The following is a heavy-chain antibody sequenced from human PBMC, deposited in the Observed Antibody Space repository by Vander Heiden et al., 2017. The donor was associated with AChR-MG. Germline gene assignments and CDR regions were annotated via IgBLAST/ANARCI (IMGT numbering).Heavy chain of an antibody. CDR2: ISYDGTKK. CDR1: GFTFSSYA. Sequence: QVQLVESGGGVVQPGRSLKLPCPASGFTFSSYAMLWVRQPPGKGLEWLAVISYDGTKKYYADSVKGRFTISRDNSKNTLYLQMDSLGTEDTAVHFCARSQLGHIPRGDYYYYYMDVWGSGTTVTVSS. J-gene: IGHJ6*03. D-gene: IGHD1-1*01. CDR3: ARSQLGHIPRGDYYYYYMDV. V-gene: IGHV3-30*03.